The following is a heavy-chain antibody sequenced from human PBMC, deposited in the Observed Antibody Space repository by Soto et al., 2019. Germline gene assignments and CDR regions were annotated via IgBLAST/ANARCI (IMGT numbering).Heavy chain of an antibody. D-gene: IGHD6-6*01. CDR2: IYSGDSNT. CDR1: GYSFSDYW. J-gene: IGHJ4*02. CDR3: ARRRTRPEAFDY. Sequence: PGESLKISCKGSGYSFSDYWIGWVRQMPGEDLEWMGVIYSGDSNTIYSPSFQGQVTISADKSIGTAYLQWASLKASDTAIYFCARRRTRPEAFDYWGQGTLVTVSS. V-gene: IGHV5-51*01.